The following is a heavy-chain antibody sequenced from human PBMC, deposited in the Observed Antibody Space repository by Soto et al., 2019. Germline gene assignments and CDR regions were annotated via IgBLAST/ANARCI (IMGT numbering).Heavy chain of an antibody. J-gene: IGHJ6*02. CDR3: ARDPNIVATMGSIYYYYGMDV. CDR1: GFTFSSYW. D-gene: IGHD5-12*01. V-gene: IGHV3-7*01. Sequence: GGSMRLSCAASGFTFSSYWMSWVRQAPGKGLEWVANIKQDGSEKYYVDSVKGRFTISRDNAKNSLYLQMNSLRAEDTAVYYCARDPNIVATMGSIYYYYGMDVWGQGTTVTVSS. CDR2: IKQDGSEK.